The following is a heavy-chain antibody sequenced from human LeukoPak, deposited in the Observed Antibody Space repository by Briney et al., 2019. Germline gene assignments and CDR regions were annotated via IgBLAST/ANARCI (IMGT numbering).Heavy chain of an antibody. CDR2: IVVGSGNT. D-gene: IGHD3-22*01. Sequence: ASVKVSCKASGFTFTSSAVQWVRQARGQRLEWIGWIVVGSGNTNYAQKFQERVTITRDMSTSTAYMELSSLRSEDKAVYYCAADYISGSSGYYGYWGQGTLVTVSS. CDR1: GFTFTSSA. CDR3: AADYISGSSGYYGY. V-gene: IGHV1-58*01. J-gene: IGHJ4*02.